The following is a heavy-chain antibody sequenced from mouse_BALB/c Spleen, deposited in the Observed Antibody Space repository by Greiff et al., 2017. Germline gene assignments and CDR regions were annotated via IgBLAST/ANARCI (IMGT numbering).Heavy chain of an antibody. V-gene: IGHV5-17*02. J-gene: IGHJ3*01. CDR1: GFTFSSFG. CDR2: ISSGSSTI. Sequence: EVKLVESGGGLVQPGGSRKLSCAASGFTFSSFGMHWVRQAPEKGLEWVAYISSGSSTIYYADTVKGRFTISRDNPKNTLFLQMTSLRSEDTAMYYCARSDDYYCPHFAYWGQGTLVTVSA. CDR3: ARSDDYYCPHFAY. D-gene: IGHD1-1*01.